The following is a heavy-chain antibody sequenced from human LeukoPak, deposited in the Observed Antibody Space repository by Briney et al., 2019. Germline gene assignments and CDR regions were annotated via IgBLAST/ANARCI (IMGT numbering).Heavy chain of an antibody. V-gene: IGHV4-39*07. CDR3: ARDRRELLRVVAFDI. CDR2: IYYSGST. J-gene: IGHJ3*02. D-gene: IGHD1-26*01. CDR1: GGSISSSSYY. Sequence: SETLSLTCTVSGGSISSSSYYWGWIRQPPGKGLEWIGSIYYSGSTYYNPSLKSRVTISVDTSKDQFSLKLSSVTAADTAVYYCARDRRELLRVVAFDIWGQGTMVTVSS.